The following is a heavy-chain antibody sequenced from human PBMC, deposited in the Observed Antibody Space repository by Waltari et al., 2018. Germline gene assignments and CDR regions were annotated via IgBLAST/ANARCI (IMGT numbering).Heavy chain of an antibody. CDR2: IYSSGST. D-gene: IGHD6-6*01. CDR1: GGSISSYY. J-gene: IGHJ4*02. Sequence: QVQLQESGPGLVKPSETLSLTCTVSGGSISSYYWSWIRQPPGKGLEWIGYIYSSGSTTYNPSLKSRVTISVDTSKNHFSLKLSSVTAADTAVYYCARVNIAARRGGVDYWGQGTLVTVSS. CDR3: ARVNIAARRGGVDY. V-gene: IGHV4-59*01.